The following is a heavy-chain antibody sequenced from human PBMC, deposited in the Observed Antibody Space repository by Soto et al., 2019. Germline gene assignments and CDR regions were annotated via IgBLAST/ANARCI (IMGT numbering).Heavy chain of an antibody. D-gene: IGHD3-16*02. V-gene: IGHV3-30*18. CDR3: AKDSGIVV. J-gene: IGHJ2*01. CDR1: GFTFSSYG. Sequence: QVQLVESGGGVVQPGRSLRLSCAASGFTFSSYGMHWVRQAPGKGLEWVAVISYDGSNKYYADSVKGRFTISRDNSKNTLYLQMTSLRAEDTAVFYCAKDSGIVVWGRGTLVTVSS. CDR2: ISYDGSNK.